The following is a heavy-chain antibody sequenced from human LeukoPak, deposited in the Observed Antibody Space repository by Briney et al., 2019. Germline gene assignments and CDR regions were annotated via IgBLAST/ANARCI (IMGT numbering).Heavy chain of an antibody. J-gene: IGHJ6*04. D-gene: IGHD3-3*01. Sequence: SETLSLTCTVSGGSISSSSYYWGWIRQPPGKGLEWIGSIYYSGSTYYNPSLKSRVTISVDTSKNQFSLKLSSVTAADTAVYYCAREPLYPLRFLDVWGKGTTVTVSS. CDR1: GGSISSSSYY. V-gene: IGHV4-39*07. CDR3: AREPLYPLRFLDV. CDR2: IYYSGST.